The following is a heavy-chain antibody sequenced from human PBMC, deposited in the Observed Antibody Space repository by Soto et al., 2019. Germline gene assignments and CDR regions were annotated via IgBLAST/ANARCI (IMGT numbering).Heavy chain of an antibody. Sequence: QLQLQESGPGLVKPSETLSLTCTVSGGSISSSSYYWGWIRQPPGKGLEWIGSISYSGSTYHNPALKSRVTGSVDTSKNQVSLNLSSVTVADPAVYYCARHRNHYCYSMDVCGQGTTVTVSS. CDR1: GGSISSSSYY. CDR2: ISYSGST. V-gene: IGHV4-39*01. J-gene: IGHJ6*02. CDR3: ARHRNHYCYSMDV. D-gene: IGHD1-1*01.